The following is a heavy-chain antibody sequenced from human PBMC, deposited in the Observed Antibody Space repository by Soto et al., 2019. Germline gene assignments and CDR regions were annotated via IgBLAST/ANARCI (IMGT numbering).Heavy chain of an antibody. J-gene: IGHJ6*02. V-gene: IGHV3-33*01. CDR3: ARQSPQSAMTVEIMDV. D-gene: IGHD4-4*01. CDR1: GFTFSRFG. Sequence: PGGALRLSCAASGFTFSRFGMHWVRQAPGKGLEWVAVIWYDGSNKYHADSVKGRFTISRDNSKNTLYLQMNSLRAEDTAVYYCARQSPQSAMTVEIMDVWGQGSTVTVSS. CDR2: IWYDGSNK.